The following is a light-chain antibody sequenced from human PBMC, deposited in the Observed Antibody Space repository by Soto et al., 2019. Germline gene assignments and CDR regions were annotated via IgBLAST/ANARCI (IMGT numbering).Light chain of an antibody. J-gene: IGLJ1*01. CDR1: SSDVGGYGH. CDR2: EVY. CDR3: CSFAGTNNYV. V-gene: IGLV2-8*01. Sequence: QSALTQPPSASGSLGQSVTISCTGTSSDVGGYGHVSWYQHHPGKAPKLMIFEVYKRPSGVPDRFSGSKTGNTASLTVSGLQAEDEAEYYCCSFAGTNNYVFGHGTKVTAL.